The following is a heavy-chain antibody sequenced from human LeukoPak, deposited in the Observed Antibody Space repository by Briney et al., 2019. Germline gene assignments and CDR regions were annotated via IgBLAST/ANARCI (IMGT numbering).Heavy chain of an antibody. CDR3: ARLSGGTVDY. J-gene: IGHJ4*03. D-gene: IGHD4-23*01. V-gene: IGHV4-59*11. CDR1: GGSLSSHY. Sequence: SETPSLTCTVSGGSLSSHYWNWIRQPPGKGLEWIGYIYYSGSTSHNPSLKSRVTISIDTSKNQFSLKLSSVTAADTAVYYCARLSGGTVDYWGQGTTVTVSS. CDR2: IYYSGST.